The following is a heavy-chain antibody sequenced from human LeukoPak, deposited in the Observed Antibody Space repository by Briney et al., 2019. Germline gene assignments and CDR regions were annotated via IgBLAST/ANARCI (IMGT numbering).Heavy chain of an antibody. V-gene: IGHV4-59*01. CDR2: IYYSGST. J-gene: IGHJ5*02. CDR1: GGSISSYY. Sequence: KPSETLSLTCTVSGGSISSYYWSWIRQPPGKGLEWIGYIYYSGSTNYNPSHKSRVTISVDTSKNQFSLKLSSVTAADTAVYYCARDVGNFNWFDPWGQGTLVTVSS. D-gene: IGHD4-23*01. CDR3: ARDVGNFNWFDP.